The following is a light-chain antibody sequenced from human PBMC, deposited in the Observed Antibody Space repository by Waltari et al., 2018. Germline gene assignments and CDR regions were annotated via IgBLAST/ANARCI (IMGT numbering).Light chain of an antibody. J-gene: IGKJ4*01. CDR1: ASIATDY. CDR3: QQRSHWPLT. Sequence: EIELTQSPGTLSLSPGDRAALSCRASASIATDYLAWYQQKPGQAPRLLIDGTSSRATDIPVRFSGSGSGTEFSLVISRLEPEDFAVYYCQQRSHWPLTFGGGTKVEIK. CDR2: GTS. V-gene: IGKV3D-20*02.